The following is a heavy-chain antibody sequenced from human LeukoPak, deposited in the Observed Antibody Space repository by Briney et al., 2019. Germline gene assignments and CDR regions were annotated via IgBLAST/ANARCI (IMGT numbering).Heavy chain of an antibody. D-gene: IGHD3-10*02. CDR3: AELGITMIGGV. J-gene: IGHJ6*04. V-gene: IGHV3-43D*03. Sequence: PGGSLRLSCAASGFTFDDYAMHWVRQAPGKGLEWVSLISWDGGSTYCADSVKGRFTISRDNSKNSLFLQMNSLRAEDTAVYYCAELGITMIGGVWGKGTTVTISS. CDR1: GFTFDDYA. CDR2: ISWDGGST.